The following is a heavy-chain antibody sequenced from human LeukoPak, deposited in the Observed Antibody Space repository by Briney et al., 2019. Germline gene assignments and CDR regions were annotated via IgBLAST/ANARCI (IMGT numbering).Heavy chain of an antibody. J-gene: IGHJ5*02. CDR2: ISGSGSTI. Sequence: GGSLRLSCAASGSSFSDYYMSWIRQAPGKGLEWLSYISGSGSTIYYADSVKGRFTISRDNAKNSLYLHLSSLRAEGTAVYYCAGDRWFGRYLGNWFDPWGQGTLVTVSS. D-gene: IGHD3-10*01. CDR1: GSSFSDYY. V-gene: IGHV3-11*01. CDR3: AGDRWFGRYLGNWFDP.